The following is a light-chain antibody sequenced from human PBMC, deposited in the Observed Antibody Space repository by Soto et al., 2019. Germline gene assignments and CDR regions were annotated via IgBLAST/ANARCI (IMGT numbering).Light chain of an antibody. J-gene: IGKJ5*01. CDR1: QSVSSSY. V-gene: IGKV3-20*01. CDR2: AAS. Sequence: EIVLTQSPGTLSLSPGERATLSRRASQSVSSSYLAWYQQKPGQAPRLLIYAASIRATDIPDRFSGSGYGTDFTFTISRLEPEDFAVFYCQQYGSSSITFGQGTRLEIK. CDR3: QQYGSSSIT.